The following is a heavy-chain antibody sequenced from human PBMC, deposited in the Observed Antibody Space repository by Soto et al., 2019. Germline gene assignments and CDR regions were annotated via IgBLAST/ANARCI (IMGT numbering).Heavy chain of an antibody. CDR1: GFTFSSYW. CDR3: AKDLNRSRMFLYYYYGMDV. D-gene: IGHD2-15*01. CDR2: IKYDGSEK. Sequence: EVQLVESGGGLVQPGGSLRLSCAASGFTFSSYWMSWVRQAPGRGLEWMANIKYDGSEKYYADSVKGRFTISRDNSKNTLYLQMNSLRAEDTAVYYCAKDLNRSRMFLYYYYGMDVWGQGTTVTVSS. V-gene: IGHV3-7*01. J-gene: IGHJ6*02.